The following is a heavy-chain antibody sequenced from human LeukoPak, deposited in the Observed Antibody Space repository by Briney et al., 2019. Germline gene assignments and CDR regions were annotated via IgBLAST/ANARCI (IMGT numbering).Heavy chain of an antibody. CDR2: ISSSGSTI. J-gene: IGHJ3*02. Sequence: GGSLRLSCAASGFTFSIYGMHWVRQAPGKGLEWVSYISSSGSTIYYADSVKGRFTISRDNAKNSLYLQMNSLRAEDTAVYYCARDQRSLVTMIVDDAFDIWGQGTMVTVSS. D-gene: IGHD3-22*01. CDR1: GFTFSIYG. V-gene: IGHV3-48*04. CDR3: ARDQRSLVTMIVDDAFDI.